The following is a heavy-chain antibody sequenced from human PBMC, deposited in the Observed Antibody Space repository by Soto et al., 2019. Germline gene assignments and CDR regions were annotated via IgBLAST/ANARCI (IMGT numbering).Heavy chain of an antibody. CDR3: ARDSAYCGAACYHYGMDV. CDR2: IIPIFGTA. J-gene: IGHJ6*02. CDR1: GGTFSSYA. V-gene: IGHV1-69*13. D-gene: IGHD2-21*02. Sequence: SVKVSCKASGGTFSSYAISWVRQAPGQGXEWMGGIIPIFGTANYAQKFQGRVTITADESTSTAYMELSSLRSEDTAVYYSARDSAYCGAACYHYGMDVWGQGATVTVFS.